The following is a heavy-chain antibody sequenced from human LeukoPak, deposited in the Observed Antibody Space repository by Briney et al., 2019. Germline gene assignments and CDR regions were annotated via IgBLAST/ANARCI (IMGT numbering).Heavy chain of an antibody. CDR1: GFTFSSYS. CDR2: ISSSSSYI. CDR3: ARDTGAYYDSGGLDY. J-gene: IGHJ4*02. V-gene: IGHV3-21*01. D-gene: IGHD3-22*01. Sequence: GGPLRLSCAAAGFTFSSYSMNWVRQAPGKGLEWVSSISSSSSYIYYADSVKDRCTISRDNAKNSLYLQTNSLRAEDTAVYYCARDTGAYYDSGGLDYWGQGTLVTVSS.